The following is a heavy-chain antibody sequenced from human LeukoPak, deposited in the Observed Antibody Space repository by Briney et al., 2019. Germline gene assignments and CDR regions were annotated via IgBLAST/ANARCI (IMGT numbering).Heavy chain of an antibody. CDR2: INPNSGGT. V-gene: IGHV1-2*02. D-gene: IGHD3-22*01. CDR3: ARTHYYDSRYFDY. Sequence: GAAVKVSCKASGYTFTGYYMHWVRQAPVQGLEWMGWINPNSGGTNYAQKFQGRVTMTRDTSISTAYMELSRLRSDDTAVYYCARTHYYDSRYFDYWGQGTLVTVSS. J-gene: IGHJ4*02. CDR1: GYTFTGYY.